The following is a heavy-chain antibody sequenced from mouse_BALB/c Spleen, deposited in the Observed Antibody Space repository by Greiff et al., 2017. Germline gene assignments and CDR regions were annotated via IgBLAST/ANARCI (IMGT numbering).Heavy chain of an antibody. Sequence: VQLQESGPGLVAPSQSLSITCTVSGFSLTSYGVHWVRQPPGKGLEWMGVIWAGGSTNYYSALMSRLSISKDNSKSQVFLKMNSLQTDDTAMYYGASYDGYYSWYFDVWGAGTTVTVSS. J-gene: IGHJ1*01. V-gene: IGHV2-9*02. CDR3: ASYDGYYSWYFDV. CDR1: GFSLTSYG. CDR2: IWAGGST. D-gene: IGHD2-3*01.